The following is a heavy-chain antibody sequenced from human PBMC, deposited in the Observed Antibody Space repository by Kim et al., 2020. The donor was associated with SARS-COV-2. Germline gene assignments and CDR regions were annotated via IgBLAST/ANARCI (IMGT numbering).Heavy chain of an antibody. D-gene: IGHD3-22*01. V-gene: IGHV4-30-2*04. CDR3: ARGNYYDSSGYRGVFDI. Sequence: LKSRVTISVDTSKNQFSLDLSSVTAADTAMYYCARGNYYDSSGYRGVFDIWGQGTMVTVSS. J-gene: IGHJ3*02.